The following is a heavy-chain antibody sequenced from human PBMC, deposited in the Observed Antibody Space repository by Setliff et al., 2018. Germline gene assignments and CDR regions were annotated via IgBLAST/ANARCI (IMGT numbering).Heavy chain of an antibody. J-gene: IGHJ4*02. Sequence: PSETLSLTCTVSGGSISSYYWSWIRQPPGKGLEWIGYIHISGSTYYNPSLKSRVSISVDTSKNQFSLRLSSVTAADTAVYYCARHSNSWPVDYWGQGTLVTVSS. V-gene: IGHV4-4*08. D-gene: IGHD6-13*01. CDR2: IHISGST. CDR1: GGSISSYY. CDR3: ARHSNSWPVDY.